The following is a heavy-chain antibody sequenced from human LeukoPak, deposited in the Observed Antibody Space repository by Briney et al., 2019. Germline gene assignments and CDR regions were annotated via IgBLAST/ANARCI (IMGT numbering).Heavy chain of an antibody. CDR3: ARHDGSQLFDY. CDR1: GFTFSSYG. CDR2: ISYDGSNK. D-gene: IGHD5-24*01. J-gene: IGHJ4*02. V-gene: IGHV3-30*03. Sequence: PGGSLRLSCAASGFTFSSYGMHWVRQAPGKGLEWVAVISYDGSNKYYADSVKGRFTISRDNSKNTLYLQMNSLRAEDTAVYYCARHDGSQLFDYWGQGTLVTVSS.